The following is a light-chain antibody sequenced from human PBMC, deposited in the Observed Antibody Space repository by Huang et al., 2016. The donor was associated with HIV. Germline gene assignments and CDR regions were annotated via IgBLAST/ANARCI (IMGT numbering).Light chain of an antibody. V-gene: IGKV3-15*01. CDR2: GAS. CDR1: QSVTSN. J-gene: IGKJ3*01. Sequence: EIVMTQSPATLSVSPGERATLFCRASQSVTSNLAWYQQKPGQAPRLLIYGASTRATGIPARFSGSESGTEFTLTISSLQSEDFAVYYCQRYDNWPKFTFGPGTKVDIK. CDR3: QRYDNWPKFT.